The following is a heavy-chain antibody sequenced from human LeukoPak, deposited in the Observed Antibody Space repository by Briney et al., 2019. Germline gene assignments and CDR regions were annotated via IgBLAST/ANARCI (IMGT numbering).Heavy chain of an antibody. CDR1: GGTFSSYA. CDR3: ARGIVVVPAAPWDYYYMDV. V-gene: IGHV1-69*05. CDR2: IIPIFGTA. J-gene: IGHJ6*03. D-gene: IGHD2-2*01. Sequence: ASVKVSCKASGGTFSSYAISWVRQAPGQGLEWMGGIIPIFGTANYAQKFQGRVTITTDESTSTAYMELSSLRSEDTAVYYCARGIVVVPAAPWDYYYMDVWGKGTTVTVSS.